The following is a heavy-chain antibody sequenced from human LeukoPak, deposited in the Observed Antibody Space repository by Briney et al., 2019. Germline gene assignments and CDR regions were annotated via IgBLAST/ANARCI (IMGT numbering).Heavy chain of an antibody. Sequence: SETLSLTCAVYGGSFSGYYWSWIRQPPGKGLEWIGEINHSGSTNYNPSLKSRVTISVDTSKNQFSLKLSSETAADTAVYYCARGLDAFDIWGQGTMVTVSS. CDR1: GGSFSGYY. CDR3: ARGLDAFDI. J-gene: IGHJ3*02. CDR2: INHSGST. V-gene: IGHV4-34*01.